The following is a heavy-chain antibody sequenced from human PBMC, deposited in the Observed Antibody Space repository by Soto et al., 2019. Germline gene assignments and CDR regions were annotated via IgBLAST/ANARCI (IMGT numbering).Heavy chain of an antibody. V-gene: IGHV4-30-4*01. Sequence: QVQLQESGPGLVKPSQTLSLTCTVSGGSISSGDYYWSWIRQPPGKGLEWIGYIYYSGSTYYNPSPMSRVTLAVDTPTNQSSLKPSSVTAADTAVYYCARGGRGDYGSICDYWGQGTLVTVSS. CDR1: GGSISSGDYY. CDR2: IYYSGST. CDR3: ARGGRGDYGSICDY. D-gene: IGHD4-17*01. J-gene: IGHJ4*02.